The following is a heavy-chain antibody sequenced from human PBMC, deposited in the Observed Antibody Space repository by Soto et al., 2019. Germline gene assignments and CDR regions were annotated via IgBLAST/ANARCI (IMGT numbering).Heavy chain of an antibody. D-gene: IGHD3-10*01. CDR2: FDPEDGET. Sequence: ASVKVSCKVSGYTLTELSMHWVRQAPGKGLEWMGGFDPEDGETIYAQKFQGRVTMTEDTSTDTAYMELSSLRSEDTAVYYCATSGPYYYGSGSYSARPLYYYYYYYMDVWGKGTTVTVSS. CDR3: ATSGPYYYGSGSYSARPLYYYYYYYMDV. CDR1: GYTLTELS. V-gene: IGHV1-24*01. J-gene: IGHJ6*03.